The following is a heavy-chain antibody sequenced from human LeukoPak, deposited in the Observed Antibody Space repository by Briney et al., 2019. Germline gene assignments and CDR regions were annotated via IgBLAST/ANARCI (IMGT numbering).Heavy chain of an antibody. Sequence: GESLKISCKGSEYSFTSYWIGWVRKLPGKALKWMGIIYPGDSDTRYSPSFQGQVTISADKSISTAYLQWSSLKASDTAMYYCARRGSYRNFDYWGQGTLVTVSS. CDR2: IYPGDSDT. V-gene: IGHV5-51*01. CDR1: EYSFTSYW. D-gene: IGHD3-16*01. J-gene: IGHJ4*02. CDR3: ARRGSYRNFDY.